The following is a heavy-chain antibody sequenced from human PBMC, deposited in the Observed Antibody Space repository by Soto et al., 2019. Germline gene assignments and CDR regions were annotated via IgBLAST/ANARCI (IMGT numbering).Heavy chain of an antibody. D-gene: IGHD6-13*01. J-gene: IGHJ5*02. Sequence: ASVKVSCKASGYTFTSYGISWVRQAPGQGLEWMGWISAYNGNTNYAQKLQGRVTMTTDTSTGTAYMELRSLRSDDTAVYYCARDMGYSSSPNWFDPWGQGTLVTVSS. V-gene: IGHV1-18*04. CDR3: ARDMGYSSSPNWFDP. CDR1: GYTFTSYG. CDR2: ISAYNGNT.